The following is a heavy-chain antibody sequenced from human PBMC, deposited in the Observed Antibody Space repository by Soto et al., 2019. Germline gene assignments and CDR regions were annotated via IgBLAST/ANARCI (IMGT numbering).Heavy chain of an antibody. J-gene: IGHJ4*02. CDR1: GDSISSYY. D-gene: IGHD4-17*01. Sequence: SETLSLTCTVSGDSISSYYWSWIRQPPGKGLEWIGYIHYSGSTNYNPSLKSRVTISVDTSKNQFSLRLSSVTAADTAVYYCAKHETLPGDNDYGGQEPLVTVSS. CDR3: AKHETLPGDNDY. CDR2: IHYSGST. V-gene: IGHV4-59*08.